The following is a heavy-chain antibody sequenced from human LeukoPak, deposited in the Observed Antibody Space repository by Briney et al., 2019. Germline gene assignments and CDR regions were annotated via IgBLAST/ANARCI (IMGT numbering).Heavy chain of an antibody. CDR2: ISYDGSNK. CDR3: AREGSYIVVVPAAIDYYYGMDV. CDR1: GFTFSSYA. Sequence: GGPLRLSCAASGFTFSSYAMHWVRQAAGKGLEWGAVISYDGSNKYYADSVKGRFTISRDNSKNTLYLQMSSLRAEDTAVYYCAREGSYIVVVPAAIDYYYGMDVWGQGTTVTVSS. D-gene: IGHD2-2*01. V-gene: IGHV3-30-3*01. J-gene: IGHJ6*02.